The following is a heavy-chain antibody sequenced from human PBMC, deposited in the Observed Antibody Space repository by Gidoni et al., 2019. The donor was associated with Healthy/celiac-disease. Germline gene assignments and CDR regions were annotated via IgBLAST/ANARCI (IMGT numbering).Heavy chain of an antibody. CDR1: GGSIISGSYY. Sequence: QVQLQESGPGLVKPSQTLSLTCTVSGGSIISGSYYWSWIRQPAGKGLEWIGRIYTSGSTNYNPSLKSRVTISVDTSKNQFSLKLSSVTAADTAVYYCARGDTMVRGNWFDPWGQGTLVTVSS. J-gene: IGHJ5*02. CDR2: IYTSGST. V-gene: IGHV4-61*02. D-gene: IGHD3-10*01. CDR3: ARGDTMVRGNWFDP.